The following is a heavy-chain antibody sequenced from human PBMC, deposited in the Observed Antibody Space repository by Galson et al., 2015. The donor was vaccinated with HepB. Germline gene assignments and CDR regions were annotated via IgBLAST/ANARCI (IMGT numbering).Heavy chain of an antibody. CDR2: IYNSVST. Sequence: LSLTCSVSGGSISSYYWSWIRQPPGKGLEWIGYIYNSVSTNYNPSLKSRVTISVDTSKTQFSLNLNSVTAADTAVYYCARASSRDGYKFDYWGQGTLVTVSS. J-gene: IGHJ4*02. D-gene: IGHD5-24*01. V-gene: IGHV4-59*13. CDR3: ARASSRDGYKFDY. CDR1: GGSISSYY.